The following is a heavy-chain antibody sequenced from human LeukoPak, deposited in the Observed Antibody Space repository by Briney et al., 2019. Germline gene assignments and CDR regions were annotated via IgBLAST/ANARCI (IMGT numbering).Heavy chain of an antibody. Sequence: GGSLRLSCAASGFTFSNYGMHWVRQAPGKGLEWVAVIWYDGSNKYYADSVKGRFTISRDNSKNTLYLQMNSLRAEDTAVYYCARDWDGYNRGFDYWGQGTLVTVSS. D-gene: IGHD5-24*01. J-gene: IGHJ4*02. V-gene: IGHV3-33*08. CDR2: IWYDGSNK. CDR3: ARDWDGYNRGFDY. CDR1: GFTFSNYG.